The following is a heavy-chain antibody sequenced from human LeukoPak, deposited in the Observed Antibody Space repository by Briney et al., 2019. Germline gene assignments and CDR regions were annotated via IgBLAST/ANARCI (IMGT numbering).Heavy chain of an antibody. CDR3: ARDQLLWFGEPSNFDY. Sequence: PSETLSLTCTVSGGSISSSSYYWGWIRQPPGKGLEWIGSIYYSGSTYYNPSLKSRVTISVDTSKNQFSLKLSSVTAADTAVYYCARDQLLWFGEPSNFDYWGQGTLVTVSS. D-gene: IGHD3-10*01. V-gene: IGHV4-39*07. CDR2: IYYSGST. CDR1: GGSISSSSYY. J-gene: IGHJ4*02.